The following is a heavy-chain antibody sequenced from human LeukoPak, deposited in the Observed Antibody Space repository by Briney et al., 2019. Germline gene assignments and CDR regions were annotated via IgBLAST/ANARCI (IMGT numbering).Heavy chain of an antibody. CDR2: ISDTGGRT. J-gene: IGHJ4*02. Sequence: PGGSLRLSCAASGFTFSNAWMSWVRQAPGKGLEWVSVISDTGGRTNYADSVKGRFTISRDNSKNILYLQMDSLRAEDTAVYYCAKGQTFWGQGTLVTVSS. V-gene: IGHV3-23*01. CDR3: AKGQTF. CDR1: GFTFSNAW.